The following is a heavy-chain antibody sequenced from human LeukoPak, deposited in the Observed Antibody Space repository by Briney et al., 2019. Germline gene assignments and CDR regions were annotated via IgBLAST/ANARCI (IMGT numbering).Heavy chain of an antibody. CDR2: IWYDGSNK. V-gene: IGHV3-33*06. CDR1: GFTFSSYG. D-gene: IGHD2-15*01. CDR3: AKDVATRSMVDY. J-gene: IGHJ4*02. Sequence: PGRSLRLSCAASGFTFSSYGMHWVRQAPGKGLEWVAVIWYDGSNKYYADSVKGRFTISRDNSKNTLYLQMNSLRAEDTAVYYCAKDVATRSMVDYWGQGTLVTVSS.